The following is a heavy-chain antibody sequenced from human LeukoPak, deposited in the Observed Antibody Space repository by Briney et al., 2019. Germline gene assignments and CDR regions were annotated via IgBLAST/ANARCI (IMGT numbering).Heavy chain of an antibody. CDR3: ARRRGYSSFGYYYYYYYMDV. D-gene: IGHD6-13*01. CDR2: IIPSDGFT. V-gene: IGHV1-46*01. J-gene: IGHJ6*03. Sequence: GASVKVSCKASGYTFTNYYIHWVRQAPGQGLEWMGMIIPSDGFTTYAQKFQGRLTMTRDMSTSTVYMELSRLRSEDTALYYCARRRGYSSFGYYYYYYYMDVWGKGTTVTVSS. CDR1: GYTFTNYY.